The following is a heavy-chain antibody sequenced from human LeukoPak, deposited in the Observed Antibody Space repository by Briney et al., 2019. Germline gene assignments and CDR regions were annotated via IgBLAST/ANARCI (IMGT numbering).Heavy chain of an antibody. J-gene: IGHJ4*02. CDR1: NYSITSGYF. CDR2: IYHSGTT. D-gene: IGHD3-22*01. Sequence: SETLSLTCAVSNYSITSGYFWGWISQPPGKGLEWIASIYHSGTTYYNPSLRNRVTLFVDTSKNQFSLKLTSLTAADTAVYYCARDGVFHDSDGYSFDYWGQGTLVTVSS. V-gene: IGHV4-38-2*02. CDR3: ARDGVFHDSDGYSFDY.